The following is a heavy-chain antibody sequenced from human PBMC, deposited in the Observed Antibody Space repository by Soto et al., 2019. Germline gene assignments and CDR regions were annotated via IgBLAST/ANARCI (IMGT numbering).Heavy chain of an antibody. D-gene: IGHD6-19*01. CDR3: ARDFAAVAGTVFGQDGMDV. J-gene: IGHJ6*02. Sequence: GESLKISCAASGFTFSSYGMHWVRQAPGKGLEWVAVIWYDGSNKYYADSVKGRFTISRDNSKKTLYLQMNSLRAEDTAVYYCARDFAAVAGTVFGQDGMDVWGQGTTVTVSS. CDR2: IWYDGSNK. CDR1: GFTFSSYG. V-gene: IGHV3-33*01.